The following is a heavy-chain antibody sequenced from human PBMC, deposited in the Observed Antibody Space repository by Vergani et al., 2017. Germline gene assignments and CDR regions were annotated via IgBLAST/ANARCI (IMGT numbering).Heavy chain of an antibody. V-gene: IGHV3-74*03. J-gene: IGHJ4*02. CDR2: IKSDGSIT. Sequence: DVHLAESGGGFFQPGGSLRLSCSASGFSFNSYWMHWVRQVPGKGLLWVSRIKSDGSITAYADSVKGRFTISRDNSQNTLYLQMNSLRVEDTGVYYCARLSYDTTPYLQGGYDCLGQGTLVSVSS. CDR1: GFSFNSYW. D-gene: IGHD3-22*01. CDR3: ARLSYDTTPYLQGGYDC.